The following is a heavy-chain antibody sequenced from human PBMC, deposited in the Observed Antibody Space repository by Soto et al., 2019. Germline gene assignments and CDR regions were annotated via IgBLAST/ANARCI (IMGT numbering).Heavy chain of an antibody. CDR1: GFTFIIHA. V-gene: IGHV3-23*01. CDR2: INYSGGST. J-gene: IGHJ5*02. CDR3: AKAPPYGSGSYLDWFDP. Sequence: WGSLRLSCAASGFTFIIHAIIFCRHSPFKWLEWVSGINYSGGSTYYADSVKGRFTISRDNSKNTLYLQMNSLRAEDTAVYYCAKAPPYGSGSYLDWFDPWGQGTLVTVSS. D-gene: IGHD3-10*01.